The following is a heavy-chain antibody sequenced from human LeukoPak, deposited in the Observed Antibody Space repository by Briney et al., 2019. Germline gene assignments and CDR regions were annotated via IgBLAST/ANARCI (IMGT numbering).Heavy chain of an antibody. CDR2: ISGGGRTI. CDR1: GFTFSSYS. V-gene: IGHV3-48*04. CDR3: VRVGRAVAAAGFGAFEI. D-gene: IGHD6-13*01. J-gene: IGHJ3*02. Sequence: PGGSLRLSCAASGFTFSSYSMNWVRQAPGKGLEWVSYISGGGRTIYYADSVKGRFTISRDNAKNSLYLQLNSLRAEDTAVYYCVRVGRAVAAAGFGAFEIWGQGTMVTVSS.